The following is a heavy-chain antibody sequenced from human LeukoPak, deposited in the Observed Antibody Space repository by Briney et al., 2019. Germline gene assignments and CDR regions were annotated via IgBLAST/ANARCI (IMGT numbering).Heavy chain of an antibody. Sequence: SETLSFTCTVSSASISSNNYYWGWVRQPPGKGLEWIGNIYSSGNTYYNASLKSRVTIYIDTSKNQFSLNLSSVTAADTAVYYCAKSGGSGLIDYWGQGTLVTVSS. CDR1: SASISSNNYY. V-gene: IGHV4-39*01. J-gene: IGHJ4*02. CDR2: IYSSGNT. CDR3: AKSGGSGLIDY. D-gene: IGHD1-26*01.